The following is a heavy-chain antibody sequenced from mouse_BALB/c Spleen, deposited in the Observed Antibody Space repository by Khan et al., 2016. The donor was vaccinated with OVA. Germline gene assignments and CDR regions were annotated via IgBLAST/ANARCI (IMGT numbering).Heavy chain of an antibody. J-gene: IGHJ4*01. CDR3: ARDGSRYNYAMDY. V-gene: IGHV3-2*02. Sequence: EVQLQESGPGLVKPSQSLSLTCTVTGYSVTSDYAWNWIRQFPGNKLEWMGYISYSGSTSYNPSLKSRISITRETSKNQFFLQLNSVTTEDTATYYCARDGSRYNYAMDYWGKGASGTVSS. D-gene: IGHD1-1*01. CDR1: GYSVTSDYA. CDR2: ISYSGST.